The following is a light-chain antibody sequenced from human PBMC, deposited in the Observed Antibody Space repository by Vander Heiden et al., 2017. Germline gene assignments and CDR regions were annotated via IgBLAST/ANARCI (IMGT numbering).Light chain of an antibody. Sequence: DIVMTQSPDSLAVSLGERATINCKSSQSVLYSSNNKNYLAWYQQKPGQPPKLLIYWASTRESGVPDRFSRSGSGTDFTLTISSLQAEDVAVYYCQQHVSTPWTFGQGTKVEIK. CDR2: WAS. CDR3: QQHVSTPWT. V-gene: IGKV4-1*01. J-gene: IGKJ1*01. CDR1: QSVLYSSNNKNY.